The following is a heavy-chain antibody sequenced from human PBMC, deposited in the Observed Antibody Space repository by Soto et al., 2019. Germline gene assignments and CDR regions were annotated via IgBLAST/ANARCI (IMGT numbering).Heavy chain of an antibody. CDR1: GLSFTNAW. CDR3: TTVLDYVTHCRVC. Sequence: EVQLVESGGGLVKPGGSLSLSCAASGLSFTNAWIWVRQAPGKGLEWVGLIKSKSDGATTDYAAPVKGRFTISRDDSKATRYQLMNSLKNNETTVYDCTTVLDYVTHCRVCWGQGPLVTVSS. J-gene: IGHJ4*02. V-gene: IGHV3-15*01. D-gene: IGHD3-10*02. CDR2: IKSKSDGATT.